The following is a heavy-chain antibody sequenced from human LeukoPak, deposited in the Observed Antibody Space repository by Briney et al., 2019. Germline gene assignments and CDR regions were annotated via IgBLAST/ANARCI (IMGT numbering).Heavy chain of an antibody. CDR2: IYTSGST. J-gene: IGHJ6*03. V-gene: IGHV4-4*09. CDR3: ARRPTYYYYMDA. Sequence: SETLSLTCTVSGGSISSYYWSWIRQPPGKGLEWIGYIYTSGSTNYNPSLKSRVTISVDTSKNQFSLKLSSVTAADTAVYYCARRPTYYYYMDAWGKGTTVTVSS. CDR1: GGSISSYY.